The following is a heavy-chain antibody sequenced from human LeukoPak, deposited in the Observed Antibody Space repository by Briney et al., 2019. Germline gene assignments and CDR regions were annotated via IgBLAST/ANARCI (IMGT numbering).Heavy chain of an antibody. J-gene: IGHJ4*02. CDR1: GGSIRSSSYY. V-gene: IGHV4-39*01. CDR2: IYYSGST. D-gene: IGHD3-22*01. Sequence: SETLSLTCTVSGGSIRSSSYYWGWIRQPPGKGLELIGSIYYSGSTYYYPSLKSRATISVDTSKNQFSLNLSSVTAADTAVYYCVRLYYDSSGYYQICYFDYWGQGTLVTVSS. CDR3: VRLYYDSSGYYQICYFDY.